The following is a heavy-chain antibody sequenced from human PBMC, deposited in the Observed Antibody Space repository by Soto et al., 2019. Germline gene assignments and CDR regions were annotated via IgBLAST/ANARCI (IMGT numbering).Heavy chain of an antibody. CDR3: ARLNYGSGSYILGYYYGMDV. CDR2: IYYSGST. V-gene: IGHV4-39*01. J-gene: IGHJ6*02. CDR1: GGSISSSSYY. Sequence: QLQLQESGPGLVKPSETLSLTCTVSGGSISSSSYYWGWIRQPPGKGLEWIGSIYYSGSTYYNPSLKSRVTISVDTSKNQFSLKLSSVTAADTAVYYCARLNYGSGSYILGYYYGMDVWGQGTTVTVSS. D-gene: IGHD3-10*01.